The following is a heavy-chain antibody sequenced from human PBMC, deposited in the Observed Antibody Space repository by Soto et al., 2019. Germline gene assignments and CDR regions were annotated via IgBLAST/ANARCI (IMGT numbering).Heavy chain of an antibody. V-gene: IGHV3-21*04. CDR1: GFTFSSYS. D-gene: IGHD6-13*01. J-gene: IGHJ6*03. Sequence: GGSLRLSCAASGFTFSSYSMNWVRQAPGKGLEWVSSISSSGSTIYYADSVKGRFTISRDNAKNSLYLQMNSLRAEDTAVYYCATMYSSSWIYYYYYYMDVWGKGTTVTVSS. CDR3: ATMYSSSWIYYYYYYMDV. CDR2: ISSSGSTI.